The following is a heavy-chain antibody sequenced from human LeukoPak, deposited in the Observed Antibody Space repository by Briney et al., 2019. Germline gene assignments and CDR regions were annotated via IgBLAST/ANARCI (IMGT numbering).Heavy chain of an antibody. CDR1: GGTFSGYS. Sequence: ASVKVSCEASGGTFSGYSIAWVRQAPGQGLEWMGGIIPNFRTSNYAQKFQGRVTFSTDESAGTGYLELSGLRSEDTAVYYCARPKDSNWETLHHWGQGTLVTVSS. CDR3: ARPKDSNWETLHH. J-gene: IGHJ1*01. CDR2: IIPNFRTS. V-gene: IGHV1-69*05. D-gene: IGHD4-11*01.